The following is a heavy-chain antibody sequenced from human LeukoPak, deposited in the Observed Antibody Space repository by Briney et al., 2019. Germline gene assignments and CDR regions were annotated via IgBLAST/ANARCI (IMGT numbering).Heavy chain of an antibody. CDR1: GGSISSGGYY. CDR2: IYYSGTS. J-gene: IGHJ4*02. D-gene: IGHD6-6*01. V-gene: IGHV4-31*03. CDR3: ARIERSSYSLGFDY. Sequence: SQTLSLTCTVSGGSISSGGYYWSWIRQHPGKGLEWIGHIYYSGTSFYNPSLTSRVTISVDTSKYQFSLKLTSVNDADTAVYYCARIERSSYSLGFDYWGQGTLVTVSS.